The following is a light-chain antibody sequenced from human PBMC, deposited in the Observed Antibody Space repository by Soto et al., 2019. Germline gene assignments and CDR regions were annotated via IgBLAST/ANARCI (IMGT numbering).Light chain of an antibody. CDR1: SSNIGSNY. V-gene: IGLV1-47*01. Sequence: QPVLAQPPSASGTPGQRVTISCSGSSSNIGSNYVHWYQHLPGTAPKLLIYKNNQRPSGVPDRFSGSKSGTSASLAISGLRSEDEADYYCASWDDSLRGVVFGGGTKLTVL. J-gene: IGLJ2*01. CDR3: ASWDDSLRGVV. CDR2: KNN.